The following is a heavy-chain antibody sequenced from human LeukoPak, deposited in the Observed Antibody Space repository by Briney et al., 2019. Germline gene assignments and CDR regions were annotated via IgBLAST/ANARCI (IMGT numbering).Heavy chain of an antibody. J-gene: IGHJ4*02. CDR1: GGSISRTSHY. CDR3: ARHTASGLYYFDY. CDR2: IYDSGGT. D-gene: IGHD3-10*01. V-gene: IGHV4-39*01. Sequence: SETLSLTCTVSGGSISRTSHYWGWIRQPPGKGLEWIVSIYDSGGTYYNPSLKSRVTISVDTSKNLFSLKLSSVTAADTAVFYCARHTASGLYYFDYWGQGTLVTVSS.